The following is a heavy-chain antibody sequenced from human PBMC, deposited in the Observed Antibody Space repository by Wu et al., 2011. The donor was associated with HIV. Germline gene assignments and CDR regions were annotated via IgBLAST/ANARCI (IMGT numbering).Heavy chain of an antibody. CDR2: ISTYNGKT. Sequence: QVQLVQSGAEVKKPGSSVKVSCKASGGTFSDSAISWVRQAPGQGLEWIGWISTYNGKTNFAKNLQGRVTLSTDTSTSTVYMEVRSLRSDDTAVYYCARDPPRYPNFFDFWGPGTLVIVSS. V-gene: IGHV1-18*01. CDR1: GGTFSDSA. D-gene: IGHD3-16*02. J-gene: IGHJ4*02. CDR3: ARDPPRYPNFFDF.